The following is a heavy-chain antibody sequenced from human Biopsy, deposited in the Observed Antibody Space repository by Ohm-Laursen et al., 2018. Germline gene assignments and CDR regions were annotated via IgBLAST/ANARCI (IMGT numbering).Heavy chain of an antibody. CDR2: IYDRGST. CDR1: GGSVNTYNFY. V-gene: IGHV4-61*01. J-gene: IGHJ4*02. CDR3: ARGMRSSGWPYFDS. Sequence: TLSLTCTVSGGSVNTYNFYWTWIRQPPGQGLEYIGYIYDRGSTANYNPSLESRVTMSVDMPKNQFSLKLSSVTAADTAIYYCARGMRSSGWPYFDSWGQGTLVTVSS. D-gene: IGHD6-19*01.